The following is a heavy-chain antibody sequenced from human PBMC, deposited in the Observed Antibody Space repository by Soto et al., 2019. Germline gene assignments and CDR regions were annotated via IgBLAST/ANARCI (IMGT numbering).Heavy chain of an antibody. J-gene: IGHJ4*02. V-gene: IGHV1-58*02. D-gene: IGHD6-6*01. CDR2: IVVGSGNT. Sequence: ASVKVSCKASGFTFTSSAMQWVRQARGQRLEWIGWIVVGSGNTNYAQKFQERVTITRDMSTSTAYMELSSLRSEDTAVYYCAAYSSSPGALFDYWGQGTLVTVSS. CDR1: GFTFTSSA. CDR3: AAYSSSPGALFDY.